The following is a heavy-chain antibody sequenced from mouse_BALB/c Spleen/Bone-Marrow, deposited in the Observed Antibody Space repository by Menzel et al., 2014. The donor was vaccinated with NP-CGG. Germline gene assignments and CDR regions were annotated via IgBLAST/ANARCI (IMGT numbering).Heavy chain of an antibody. V-gene: IGHV7-3*02. CDR1: GFTFTDYY. J-gene: IGHJ4*01. CDR2: IRNKANGYTT. CDR3: ARDDYYAMDY. Sequence: DVKLQESGGGLVQPGDSLRLSCATSGFTFTDYYMSWVRQPPGKALEWLGFIRNKANGYTTEYSASVKGRFTISRDNSQSILYLQMNTLRAEDSATYYCARDDYYAMDYWGQGTSVTVSS.